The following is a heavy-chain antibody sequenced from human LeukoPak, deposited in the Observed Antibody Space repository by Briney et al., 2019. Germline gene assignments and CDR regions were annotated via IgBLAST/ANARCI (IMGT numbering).Heavy chain of an antibody. V-gene: IGHV3-30*04. D-gene: IGHD6-13*01. J-gene: IGHJ4*02. CDR3: ARDLSGIAAAGPGYYFDY. Sequence: GGSLRLSCAASGFTFSSHAMDWVRQAPGKGLEWVAVMSNDGSNKYYADSVKGRFTISRDNSKNTLYLQMNSLRAEDTAVYYCARDLSGIAAAGPGYYFDYWGQGTLVTVSS. CDR1: GFTFSSHA. CDR2: MSNDGSNK.